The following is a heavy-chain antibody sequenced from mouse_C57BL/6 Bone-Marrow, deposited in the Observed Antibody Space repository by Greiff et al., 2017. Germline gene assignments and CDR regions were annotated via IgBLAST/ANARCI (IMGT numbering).Heavy chain of an antibody. Sequence: EVQLQQSGPELVKPGASVKISCKASGYTFTDYYMNWVKQSHGQSLEWIGDINPNNGGTSYNQKFKGKATLTVDKSSSTAYMELRSLTSEDSAVYYCARSIYYYGSSPYYFDYWGQGTTLTVSS. V-gene: IGHV1-26*01. J-gene: IGHJ2*01. CDR3: ARSIYYYGSSPYYFDY. CDR1: GYTFTDYY. CDR2: INPNNGGT. D-gene: IGHD1-1*01.